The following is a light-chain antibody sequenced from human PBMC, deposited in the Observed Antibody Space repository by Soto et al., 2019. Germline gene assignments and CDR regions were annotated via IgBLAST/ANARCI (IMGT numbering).Light chain of an antibody. CDR1: QSISDT. CDR2: GAS. CDR3: QQYKNWPL. V-gene: IGKV3-15*01. Sequence: EIVLPQPPVTLSLSPGERATLSCRASQSISDTLAWYQQTPGQAPRLLLYGASTRATGIPVRFSGSGFGTEFTLTISSLPSEDFAVYYCQQYKNWPLFGQGTRLEIK. J-gene: IGKJ5*01.